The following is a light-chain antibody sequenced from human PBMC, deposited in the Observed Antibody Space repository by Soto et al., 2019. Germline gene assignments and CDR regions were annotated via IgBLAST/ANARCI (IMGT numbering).Light chain of an antibody. Sequence: QLVLTQPPSASGTPGHRVTISCSGSSSNIGSNYVYWYQQLPGTAPKLLIYRNNQRPSGVPDRFSGSKSGTSASLAISGLRSEDEADYYCAAWDDSLSVVFGGGTKLTVL. CDR3: AAWDDSLSVV. CDR2: RNN. V-gene: IGLV1-47*01. J-gene: IGLJ2*01. CDR1: SSNIGSNY.